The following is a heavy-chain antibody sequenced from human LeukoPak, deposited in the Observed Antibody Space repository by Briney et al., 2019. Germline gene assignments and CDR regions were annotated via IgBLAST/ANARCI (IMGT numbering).Heavy chain of an antibody. V-gene: IGHV1-2*02. CDR1: GYTFTGYY. Sequence: ASVKVSCKASGYTFTGYYMHWVRQAPGQGLEWMGWINPNSGGTNYAQKFQGRVTMTRDTSISTAYMELSRLRSDDTAVYYCARDKVGGYSYGYNDYWGQGTLVTVSS. CDR2: INPNSGGT. J-gene: IGHJ4*02. CDR3: ARDKVGGYSYGYNDY. D-gene: IGHD5-18*01.